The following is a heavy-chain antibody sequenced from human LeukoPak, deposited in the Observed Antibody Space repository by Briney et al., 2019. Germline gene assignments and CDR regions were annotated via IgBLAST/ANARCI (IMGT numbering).Heavy chain of an antibody. CDR2: INHSGST. Sequence: SETLSLTCAVYGGSFSGYYWSWIRQPPGKGLEWIGEINHSGSTNYNPSLKSRVTMSVDTSKNQFSLKLSSVTAADTAVYYCAREGGYYDSSGIPNDAFDIWGQGTMVTVSS. D-gene: IGHD3-22*01. V-gene: IGHV4-34*01. CDR1: GGSFSGYY. CDR3: AREGGYYDSSGIPNDAFDI. J-gene: IGHJ3*02.